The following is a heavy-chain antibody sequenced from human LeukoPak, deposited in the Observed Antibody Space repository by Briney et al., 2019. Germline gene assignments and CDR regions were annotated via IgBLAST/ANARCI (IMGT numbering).Heavy chain of an antibody. V-gene: IGHV3-23*01. J-gene: IGHJ4*02. CDR1: GFTFSSYA. CDR3: AKDFYEPIVVVPAAFGY. D-gene: IGHD2-2*01. Sequence: GGSLRLSCAASGFTFSSYAMSWVRQAPGKGLEWVSAISGSGGSTYYADSVKGRFTISRDNSKNTLYLQMNSLRAEDTVVYYCAKDFYEPIVVVPAAFGYWGQGTLVTASS. CDR2: ISGSGGST.